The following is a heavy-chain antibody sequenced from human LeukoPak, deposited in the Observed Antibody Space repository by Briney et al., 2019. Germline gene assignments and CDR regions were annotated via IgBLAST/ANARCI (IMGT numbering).Heavy chain of an antibody. CDR1: GYTFSDYY. V-gene: IGHV1-2*02. CDR2: INLNTGGT. J-gene: IGHJ2*01. D-gene: IGHD3-16*01. Sequence: ASVKVSCKASGYTFSDYYIHWVRKAPGQGPEWMGRINLNTGGTNYAQKFDGRFSMTRDTSINTAFMELSGLTFDDTAVYYCGSVRGILSYFDLWGRGTLVTVSS. CDR3: GSVRGILSYFDL.